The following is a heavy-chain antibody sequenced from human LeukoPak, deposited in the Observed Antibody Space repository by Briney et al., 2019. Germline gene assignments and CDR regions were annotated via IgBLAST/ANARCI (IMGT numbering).Heavy chain of an antibody. D-gene: IGHD6-13*01. J-gene: IGHJ3*02. CDR3: ARPGYSRVHDAFDI. CDR2: IYYSGST. V-gene: IGHV4-39*01. CDR1: GGSISRSSYY. Sequence: PSETLSLTCTVSGGSISRSSYYWGWIRQPPGKVLEWIGRIYYSGSTYYNPSLKSRVTISVDTSKTQFSLKLRSVTAADPAVYYCARPGYSRVHDAFDIWGQGTMVTVSS.